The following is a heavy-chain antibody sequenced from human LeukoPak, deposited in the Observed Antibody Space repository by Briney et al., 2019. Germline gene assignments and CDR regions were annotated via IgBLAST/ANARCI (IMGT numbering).Heavy chain of an antibody. V-gene: IGHV3-48*03. CDR1: GFTFSSYE. Sequence: GGSLRLSCAASGFTFSSYETNWVRQAPGKGLEWVSYISRSGSTIYYADSVKGRFTISRDNAKNSLYLQMNSLRAEDTAVYYCAPGHSSYDYWGQGTLVTVSP. CDR2: ISRSGSTI. D-gene: IGHD6-6*01. CDR3: APGHSSYDY. J-gene: IGHJ4*02.